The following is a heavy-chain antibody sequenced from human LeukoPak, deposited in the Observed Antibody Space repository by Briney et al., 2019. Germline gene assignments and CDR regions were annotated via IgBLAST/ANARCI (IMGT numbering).Heavy chain of an antibody. CDR3: ARSGNTGRNWYFDL. CDR1: GFTFSSYG. D-gene: IGHD3-10*01. CDR2: IRYDGSNK. J-gene: IGHJ2*01. V-gene: IGHV3-30*02. Sequence: GGSLRLSCAASGFTFSSYGMHWVRQAPGKGLEWVAFIRYDGSNKYYAGSVKGRFTISRDNAKNSLYLQMNSLRAEDTAVYYCARSGNTGRNWYFDLWGRGTLVTVSS.